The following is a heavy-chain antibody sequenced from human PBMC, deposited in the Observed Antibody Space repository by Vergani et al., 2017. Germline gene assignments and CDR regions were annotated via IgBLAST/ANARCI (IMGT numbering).Heavy chain of an antibody. Sequence: EVPLLESGGGLVQPGGSLRLSCAASGFTFSSYATSWVRQAPGKGVEWVSAISGSGGSTYYADAGKGRFTISRNNSKNTLYLQMNSLRAEDTAVYYGGKDLGDISGGYSIVWGQGTLVTVSS. J-gene: IGHJ4*02. CDR1: GFTFSSYA. CDR2: ISGSGGST. D-gene: IGHD1-26*01. V-gene: IGHV3-23*01. CDR3: GKDLGDISGGYSIV.